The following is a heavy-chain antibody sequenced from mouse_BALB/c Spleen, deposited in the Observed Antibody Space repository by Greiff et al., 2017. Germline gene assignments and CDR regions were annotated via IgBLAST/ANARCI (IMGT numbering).Heavy chain of an antibody. CDR2: ILPGSGST. J-gene: IGHJ4*01. V-gene: IGHV1-9*01. CDR1: GYTFSSYW. Sequence: QVQLQQSGAELMKPGASVTISCKATGYTFSSYWIEWVKQRPGHGLEWIGEILPGSGSTNYNEKFKGKATLTADKSSSTAYMQLSSLTSENSAVYFCARGGPYYAMDYWGQGTSVTVSS. CDR3: ARGGPYYAMDY.